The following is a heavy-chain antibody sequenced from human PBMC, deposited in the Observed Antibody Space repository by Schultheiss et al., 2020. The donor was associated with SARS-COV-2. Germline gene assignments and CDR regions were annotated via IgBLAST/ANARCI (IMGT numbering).Heavy chain of an antibody. V-gene: IGHV1-18*01. CDR3: ARDLGPYYYDSSGYYYYYYGMDV. J-gene: IGHJ6*02. D-gene: IGHD3-22*01. CDR1: GYTFTSYG. CDR2: ISAYNGNT. Sequence: ASVKVSCKASGYTFTSYGISWVRQAPGQGLEWMGWISAYNGNTNYAQKLQGRVTMTTDTSTSTAYMELRSLRSDDTAVYYCARDLGPYYYDSSGYYYYYYGMDVWGQGTTVTVSS.